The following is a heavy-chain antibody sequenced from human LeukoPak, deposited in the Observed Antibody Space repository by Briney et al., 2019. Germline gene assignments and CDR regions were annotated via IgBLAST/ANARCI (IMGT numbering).Heavy chain of an antibody. CDR2: ISYDGSNK. CDR1: GFTFSSYA. V-gene: IGHV3-30*04. Sequence: GGSLRLSCAASGFTFSSYAMHWVRQAPGKGLEWVAVISYDGSNKYYADSVKGRFTISRDNSKNTLYLQMHSLRAEDTAVYYCARENYGSGSYYNPNWFDPWGQGTLVTVSS. J-gene: IGHJ5*02. D-gene: IGHD3-10*01. CDR3: ARENYGSGSYYNPNWFDP.